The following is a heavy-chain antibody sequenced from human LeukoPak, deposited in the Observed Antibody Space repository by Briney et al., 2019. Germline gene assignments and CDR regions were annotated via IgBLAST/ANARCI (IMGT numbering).Heavy chain of an antibody. J-gene: IGHJ4*02. CDR3: ARLYYDFWSGYYTPPFSRGLDY. CDR1: GYSFTNYW. Sequence: GESLKISCKGSGYSFTNYWIGWVRQMPGKGLEWMGIIYPGDSDTRYSPSFQGQVTISADKSISTAYLQWSSLKASDTAMYYCARLYYDFWSGYYTPPFSRGLDYWGQGTLVTVSS. V-gene: IGHV5-51*01. CDR2: IYPGDSDT. D-gene: IGHD3-3*01.